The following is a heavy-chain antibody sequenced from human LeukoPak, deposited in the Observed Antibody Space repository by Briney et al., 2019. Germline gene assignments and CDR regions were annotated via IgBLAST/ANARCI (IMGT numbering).Heavy chain of an antibody. CDR1: GFTFSSYA. V-gene: IGHV3-64*01. D-gene: IGHD3-16*02. Sequence: PGGSLRLSCAASGFTFSSYAMHWVRQAPGKGLEYVSAINTNGGSTYHTNSVKDRFIISRDNSKNTLYLQMNSLRAEDTAVYYCAKDGGLRLGELSFRLGYWGQGTLVTVSS. CDR3: AKDGGLRLGELSFRLGY. CDR2: INTNGGST. J-gene: IGHJ4*02.